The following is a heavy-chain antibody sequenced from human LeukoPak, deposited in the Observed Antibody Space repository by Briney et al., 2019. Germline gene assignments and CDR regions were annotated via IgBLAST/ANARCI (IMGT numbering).Heavy chain of an antibody. Sequence: SETLSLTCAVYGGSFSGYYWSWIRQPLGKGLEWIGEINHSGSTNYNPSLKSRVTISVDTSKNQFSLKLSSVTAADTAVYYCAGATINYDFWSGYFDPTFDYWGQGTLVTVSS. J-gene: IGHJ4*02. CDR2: INHSGST. CDR3: AGATINYDFWSGYFDPTFDY. V-gene: IGHV4-34*01. CDR1: GGSFSGYY. D-gene: IGHD3-3*01.